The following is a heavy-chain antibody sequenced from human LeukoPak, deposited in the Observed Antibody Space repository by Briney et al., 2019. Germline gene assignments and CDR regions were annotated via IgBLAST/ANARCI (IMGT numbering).Heavy chain of an antibody. CDR3: ARAQHELETHYYYYYMDV. D-gene: IGHD1-1*01. CDR2: IYSGGST. J-gene: IGHJ6*03. Sequence: QPGGSLRLSCAASGFTVSSNYMSWVRQAPGKGLEWVSVIYSGGSTYYADSVKGRFTISRDNSKNTLYLQVNSLRAEDTAVYYCARAQHELETHYYYYYMDVWGKGTTVTVSS. V-gene: IGHV3-53*01. CDR1: GFTVSSNY.